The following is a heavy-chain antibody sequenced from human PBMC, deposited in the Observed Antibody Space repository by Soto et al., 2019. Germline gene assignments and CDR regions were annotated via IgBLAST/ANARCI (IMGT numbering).Heavy chain of an antibody. V-gene: IGHV1-3*01. CDR3: ARDTETLGPRANDALDI. CDR2: INAGSGNT. Sequence: QAQLVQSGAEMKKPGASVKVSCKATGYTFSAYTMNWVRQAPGQSLEWMGWINAGSGNTKHSQNFQGRVSITRDTSASTVYMELTGLTSEDTAVYYCARDTETLGPRANDALDIWGQGTMVTVSS. D-gene: IGHD3-3*02. CDR1: GYTFSAYT. J-gene: IGHJ3*02.